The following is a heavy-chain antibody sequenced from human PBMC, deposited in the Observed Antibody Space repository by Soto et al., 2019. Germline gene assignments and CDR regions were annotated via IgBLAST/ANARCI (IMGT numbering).Heavy chain of an antibody. J-gene: IGHJ4*02. D-gene: IGHD6-6*01. Sequence: EVPLLESGGGLVQPGESLRLSCAASGFTFSSYAMSWVRQAPGKGLEWVSVISGSDDSTYYADSVKGRFTISRDNSKNTRDLQMNSLRAEDTAVYYCAKRSSSATFDYWGQGTLVTVSS. V-gene: IGHV3-23*01. CDR1: GFTFSSYA. CDR3: AKRSSSATFDY. CDR2: ISGSDDST.